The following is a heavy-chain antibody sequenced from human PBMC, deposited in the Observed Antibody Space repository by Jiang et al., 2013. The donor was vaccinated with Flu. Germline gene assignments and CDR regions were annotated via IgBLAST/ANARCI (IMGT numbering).Heavy chain of an antibody. D-gene: IGHD3-22*01. CDR3: ARDPPYYDSSGYRDY. V-gene: IGHV4-61*02. J-gene: IGHJ4*02. Sequence: RIYTSGSTNYKPSLKSRVTISVDTSKNQFSLKLSSVTAADTAVYYCARDPPYYDSSGYRDYWGQGTLVTVSS. CDR2: IYTSGST.